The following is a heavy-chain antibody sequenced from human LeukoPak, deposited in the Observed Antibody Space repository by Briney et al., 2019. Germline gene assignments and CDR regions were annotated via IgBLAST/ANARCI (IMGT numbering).Heavy chain of an antibody. Sequence: RGESLKISCKGSGYSFTSYWIGWVRQMPGKGLEWKGIIYPGDSDTRYSPSFQGQVTISADKSISTAYLQWSSLKASDTAMYYCARLNMVRGAGVDYWGQGTLVTVSS. CDR2: IYPGDSDT. D-gene: IGHD3-10*01. J-gene: IGHJ4*02. CDR3: ARLNMVRGAGVDY. CDR1: GYSFTSYW. V-gene: IGHV5-51*01.